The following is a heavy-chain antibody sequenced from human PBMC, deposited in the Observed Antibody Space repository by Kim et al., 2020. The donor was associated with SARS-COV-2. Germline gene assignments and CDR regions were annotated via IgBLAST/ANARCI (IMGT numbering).Heavy chain of an antibody. Sequence: SETLSLTCTVSGGSISSYYWSWIRQPAGKGLEWIGRIYTSGSTNYNPSLKSRVTMSVDTSKNQFSLKLSSVTAADTAMYYCARDLRLVYSSSWGWFDPWGQGTLVTVSS. D-gene: IGHD6-13*01. CDR2: IYTSGST. J-gene: IGHJ5*02. CDR3: ARDLRLVYSSSWGWFDP. V-gene: IGHV4-4*07. CDR1: GGSISSYY.